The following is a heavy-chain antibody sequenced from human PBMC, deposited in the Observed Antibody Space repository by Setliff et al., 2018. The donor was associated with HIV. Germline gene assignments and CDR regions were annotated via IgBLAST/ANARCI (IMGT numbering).Heavy chain of an antibody. V-gene: IGHV3-66*01. CDR3: ATVGFSRTYYATPYFYGLDV. D-gene: IGHD1-26*01. CDR1: GFPVSNNY. Sequence: PGESLRLSCAASGFPVSNNYVSWVRQAPGKGLEWVSIMYADAKTYYADSVKGRFIISRDNSRNTLYLQMSRLRPEDTALYYCATVGFSRTYYATPYFYGLDVWGPGTTVTVSS. J-gene: IGHJ6*02. CDR2: MYADAKT.